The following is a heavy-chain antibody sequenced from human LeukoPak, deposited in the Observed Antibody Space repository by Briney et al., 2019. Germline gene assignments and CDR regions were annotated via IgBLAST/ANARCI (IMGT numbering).Heavy chain of an antibody. Sequence: GASVKVSCKVSGYTLTELSMHWVRQAPGKGLEWMGGFDPEDGETIYAQKFQGRVTMTRDTSTSTVYMELSSLRSEDTAVYYCARDEYDGDYWGQGTLVTVSS. V-gene: IGHV1-24*01. J-gene: IGHJ4*02. CDR3: ARDEYDGDY. CDR1: GYTLTELS. CDR2: FDPEDGET. D-gene: IGHD3-3*01.